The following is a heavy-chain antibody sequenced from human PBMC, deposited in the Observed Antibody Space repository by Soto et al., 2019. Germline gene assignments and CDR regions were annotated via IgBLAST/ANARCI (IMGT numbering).Heavy chain of an antibody. J-gene: IGHJ3*02. CDR2: IYWDDDK. Sequence: SGPTLVNPTQTLTLTCTFSGFSLSTSGVGVGWIRQPPGKALEWLALIYWDDDKRYSPSLESRLTITKDTSKNQVVLTMTNMDPVDTATYYCAHRDYGDYGEDAFDIWGQGTMVTVSS. D-gene: IGHD4-17*01. CDR3: AHRDYGDYGEDAFDI. CDR1: GFSLSTSGVG. V-gene: IGHV2-5*02.